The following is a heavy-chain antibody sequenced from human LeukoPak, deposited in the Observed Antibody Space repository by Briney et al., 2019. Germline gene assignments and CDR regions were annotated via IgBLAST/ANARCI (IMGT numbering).Heavy chain of an antibody. D-gene: IGHD6-19*01. CDR1: GFTFSSYA. CDR3: ASLRIAVAGNFDY. J-gene: IGHJ4*02. Sequence: SGGSLRLSCAASGFTFSSYAMHWVRQAPGKGLEWGAVISYDGSNKYYADSVKGRFTISRDNSKNTLYLQMNSLRAEDTAVYYCASLRIAVAGNFDYWGQGTLVTVSS. CDR2: ISYDGSNK. V-gene: IGHV3-30*04.